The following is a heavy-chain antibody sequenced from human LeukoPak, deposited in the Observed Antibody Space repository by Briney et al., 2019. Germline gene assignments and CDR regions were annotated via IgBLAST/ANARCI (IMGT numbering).Heavy chain of an antibody. V-gene: IGHV3-23*01. CDR3: ATDYYGSGSYYIREDY. CDR2: FTAGGNST. D-gene: IGHD3-10*01. Sequence: GGSLRLSCAASGFTFRDYAMTWVRQAPGRGPEWVSTFTAGGNSTYYADSVKGRFTISRDNSKNTLYLQMNSLRAEDTAVYYCATDYYGSGSYYIREDYWGQGTLVTVSS. J-gene: IGHJ4*02. CDR1: GFTFRDYA.